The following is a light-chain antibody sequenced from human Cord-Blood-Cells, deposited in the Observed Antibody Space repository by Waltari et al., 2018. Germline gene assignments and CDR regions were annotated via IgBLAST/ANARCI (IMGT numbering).Light chain of an antibody. CDR1: QSVLYSSNNKNY. J-gene: IGKJ3*01. V-gene: IGKV4-1*01. CDR2: WAS. CDR3: QQYYSTPFT. Sequence: DIVMTQSPDSLAVSLGERAPINCKASQSVLYSSNNKNYLAWYQQKPGQPPKLLIYWASTRESGVLDRFSGSGSGTDFTLTISSLQAEDVAVYYCQQYYSTPFTFGPGTKVDIK.